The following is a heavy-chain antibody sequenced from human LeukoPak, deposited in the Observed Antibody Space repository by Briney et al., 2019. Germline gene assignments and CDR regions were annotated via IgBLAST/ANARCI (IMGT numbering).Heavy chain of an antibody. CDR2: VTYDGNNQ. D-gene: IGHD6-19*01. CDR3: ARAPVRGAVAGVDY. Sequence: GPSLRLSCAASGFTFNNYAMHWVRQAPGKGLEWVAVVTYDGNNQYYADSVKGRFTVSRDNSRNTVNLQMNSLRGEDTAVYYCARAPVRGAVAGVDYWGQGTLVIVSS. V-gene: IGHV3-30-3*01. CDR1: GFTFNNYA. J-gene: IGHJ4*02.